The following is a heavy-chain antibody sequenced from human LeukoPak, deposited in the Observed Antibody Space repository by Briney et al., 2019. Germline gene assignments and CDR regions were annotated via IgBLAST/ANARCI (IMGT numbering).Heavy chain of an antibody. Sequence: ASVKVSCKASGYTFTDYYMHWVRQAPGQGLEWMGWINHNSGDTKYAQKFQGWVTMTRDTSISTAYMELSKLTSDDTAVYYCASDRSYDKGPLDYWGQGTLVTVSS. J-gene: IGHJ4*02. CDR3: ASDRSYDKGPLDY. V-gene: IGHV1-2*04. CDR1: GYTFTDYY. CDR2: INHNSGDT. D-gene: IGHD3-22*01.